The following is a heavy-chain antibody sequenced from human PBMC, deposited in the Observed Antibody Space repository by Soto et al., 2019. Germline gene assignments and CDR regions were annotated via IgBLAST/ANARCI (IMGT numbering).Heavy chain of an antibody. Sequence: PSETLSLTCTVSGGSISSGGYYWSWIRQHPGKGLEWIGYIYYSGSTYYNPSLKSRVTISVDTSKNQFSLKLSSVTAADTAVYYCARFGDYDFWSGYSPSDPYYFDYWGQGTLVTVSS. CDR3: ARFGDYDFWSGYSPSDPYYFDY. V-gene: IGHV4-31*03. D-gene: IGHD3-3*01. CDR2: IYYSGST. J-gene: IGHJ4*02. CDR1: GGSISSGGYY.